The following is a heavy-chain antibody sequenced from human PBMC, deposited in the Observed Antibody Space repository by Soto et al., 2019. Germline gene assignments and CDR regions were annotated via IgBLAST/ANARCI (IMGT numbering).Heavy chain of an antibody. Sequence: LSLTCVVSGYSFNSVHFWGWIRQPPGKGLQWIGSLSQNGGTYRNPSLRSRVTLSVDTSKNQFSLKLTSVTAADAAVYYCAAATLTGARFYGMDVWGQGSTVTVSS. CDR2: LSQNGGT. CDR3: AAATLTGARFYGMDV. CDR1: GYSFNSVHF. D-gene: IGHD2-2*01. V-gene: IGHV4-38-2*01. J-gene: IGHJ6*02.